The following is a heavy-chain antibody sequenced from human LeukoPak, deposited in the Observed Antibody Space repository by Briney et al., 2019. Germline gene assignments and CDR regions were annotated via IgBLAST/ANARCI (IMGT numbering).Heavy chain of an antibody. D-gene: IGHD6-19*01. V-gene: IGHV3-23*01. Sequence: GGSLRLSCAASGFTFSSYAMSWVRQAPGKGLEWVSAISGSGGSTYYADSVKGRFTISRDNSKNTLYLQMNSLRAKGTAVYYCAKISEEQWLVPLSTPYGMDVWGQGTTVTVSS. CDR3: AKISEEQWLVPLSTPYGMDV. J-gene: IGHJ6*02. CDR1: GFTFSSYA. CDR2: ISGSGGST.